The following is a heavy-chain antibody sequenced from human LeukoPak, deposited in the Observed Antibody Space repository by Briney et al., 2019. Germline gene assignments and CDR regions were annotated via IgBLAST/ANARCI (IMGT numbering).Heavy chain of an antibody. Sequence: ASVKVSCKASGYTFTGYYMHWVRQAPGQGLEWMGRINPNSGGTNYAQKFQGRVTMTRDTSISTAYMELSRLRSDDTAVYYCESIPTYCGGDCYSFDYWGQGTLVTVSS. CDR1: GYTFTGYY. V-gene: IGHV1-2*06. CDR2: INPNSGGT. D-gene: IGHD2-21*02. CDR3: ESIPTYCGGDCYSFDY. J-gene: IGHJ4*01.